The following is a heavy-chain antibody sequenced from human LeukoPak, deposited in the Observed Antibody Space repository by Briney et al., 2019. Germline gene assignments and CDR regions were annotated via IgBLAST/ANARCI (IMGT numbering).Heavy chain of an antibody. Sequence: ASVKVSCKASGYTFTDYYMHWVRQAPGQGLEWMGWINPNSGGTNFAQKFQGRVAMTRDTSISTAYMELGSLRSDDAAVYYCARARWQLVPYFDSWGQGTLVTVSS. CDR2: INPNSGGT. V-gene: IGHV1-2*02. CDR1: GYTFTDYY. CDR3: ARARWQLVPYFDS. J-gene: IGHJ4*02. D-gene: IGHD6-6*01.